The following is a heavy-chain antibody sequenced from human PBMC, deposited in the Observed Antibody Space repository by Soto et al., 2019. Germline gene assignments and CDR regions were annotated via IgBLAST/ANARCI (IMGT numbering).Heavy chain of an antibody. Sequence: GASVEVSCKASGYTFTSYGISWVRQAPGQGLEWMGWISAYNGNTNYAQKLQGRVTMTTDTSTSTAYMELRSLRSDDTAVYYCARDRRDSSGYPLVVWGQGTTVTVSS. V-gene: IGHV1-18*01. CDR3: ARDRRDSSGYPLVV. J-gene: IGHJ6*02. D-gene: IGHD3-22*01. CDR2: ISAYNGNT. CDR1: GYTFTSYG.